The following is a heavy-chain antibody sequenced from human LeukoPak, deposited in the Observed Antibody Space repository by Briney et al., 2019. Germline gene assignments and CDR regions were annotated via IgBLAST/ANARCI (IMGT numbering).Heavy chain of an antibody. J-gene: IGHJ4*02. Sequence: GGSLRLSCAASGFTFSSYAMSWVRQAPGKGLEWVSAISGSGGSTYYADSVKGRFTISRDNSKNTLYLQMNSLRAEDTAVYYCAKEVSPSMIVVVPVDYWGQGTLVTVSS. CDR2: ISGSGGST. CDR1: GFTFSSYA. CDR3: AKEVSPSMIVVVPVDY. D-gene: IGHD3-22*01. V-gene: IGHV3-23*01.